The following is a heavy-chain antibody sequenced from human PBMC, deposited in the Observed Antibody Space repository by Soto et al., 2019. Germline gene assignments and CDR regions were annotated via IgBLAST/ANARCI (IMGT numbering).Heavy chain of an antibody. J-gene: IGHJ4*02. CDR3: AKRIDDFWSGYFDY. D-gene: IGHD3-3*01. CDR2: IKQGGSEK. Sequence: GGSLRLSCAASGFTFSSYWMSWVRQAPGKGLEWVANIKQGGSEKYYVDSVKGRFTISRDNSKNTLYLQMNSLRAEDTAVYYCAKRIDDFWSGYFDYWGQGTLVTVSS. V-gene: IGHV3-7*03. CDR1: GFTFSSYW.